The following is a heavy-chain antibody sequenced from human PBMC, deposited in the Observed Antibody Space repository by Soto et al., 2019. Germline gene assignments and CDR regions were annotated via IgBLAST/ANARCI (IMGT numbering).Heavy chain of an antibody. Sequence: QLQLQESGPRLVKPSETLSLTCTVSGGSIIISNYYWGWIRQPPGKGLEWIAIISFGRSTFYNPSLKSRVTISVDQANNQFSLEVTSVTAADTAVYYCARRPSYYNSSAYHAWFDPWGQGALVTVSS. J-gene: IGHJ5*02. CDR1: GGSIIISNYY. CDR2: ISFGRST. V-gene: IGHV4-39*01. D-gene: IGHD3-22*01. CDR3: ARRPSYYNSSAYHAWFDP.